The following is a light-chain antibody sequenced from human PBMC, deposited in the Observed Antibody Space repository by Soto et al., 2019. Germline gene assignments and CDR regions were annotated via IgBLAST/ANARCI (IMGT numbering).Light chain of an antibody. CDR3: SSYTSSSPHVV. CDR2: DVS. V-gene: IGLV2-14*01. Sequence: QSALTQPASVSGSPGQSITIPCTGTSSDVGGYNYVSWYQQHPGKAPKLMIYDVSNRPSGVSDRFSGSKSGNTASLTISGLQAEDEADYYCSSYTSSSPHVVFGGGTKLTVL. CDR1: SSDVGGYNY. J-gene: IGLJ2*01.